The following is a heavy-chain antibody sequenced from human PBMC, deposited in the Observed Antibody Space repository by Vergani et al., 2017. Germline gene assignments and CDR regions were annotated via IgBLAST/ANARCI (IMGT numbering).Heavy chain of an antibody. CDR2: IIPIFGTA. CDR1: GGTFSSYA. J-gene: IGHJ6*02. V-gene: IGHV1-69*06. CDR3: ARENIVVVPAANYYYGMDV. Sequence: QVQLVQSGAEVKKPGSSVKVSCKASGGTFSSYAISWVRQAPGQGLEWMGGIIPIFGTANYAQKFQGRVTITADKSTSTAYMELSSLRSEDTAVYDCARENIVVVPAANYYYGMDVWGQGTTVTVSS. D-gene: IGHD2-2*01.